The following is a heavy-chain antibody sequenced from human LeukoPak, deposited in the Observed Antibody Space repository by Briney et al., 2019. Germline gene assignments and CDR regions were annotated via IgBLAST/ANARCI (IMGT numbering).Heavy chain of an antibody. D-gene: IGHD2-2*01. J-gene: IGHJ4*02. CDR3: AKGTYCSSTSCFDYFDY. CDR1: GFTFSSYG. V-gene: IGHV3-30*18. CDR2: ISYDGSNK. Sequence: GRSLRLSCAASGFTFSSYGMHWVRQAPGKGLEWVAVISYDGSNKYYADSVKGRFTISRDNSKNTLYLQMNSLRAEDTAVYYCAKGTYCSSTSCFDYFDYWGQGTLVTVPS.